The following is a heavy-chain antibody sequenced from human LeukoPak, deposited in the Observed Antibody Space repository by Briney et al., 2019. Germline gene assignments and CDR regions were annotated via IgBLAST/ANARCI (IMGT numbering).Heavy chain of an antibody. CDR2: ISDSVSTI. J-gene: IGHJ3*02. D-gene: IGHD3-10*01. Sequence: GGSLRLSCAASGFTFSSYAMSWVRQAPGKGLEWVSYISDSVSTIYYADAVKGRFTISRDNAKNSLYLQMNSLRAEDTGVYYCARESLLWSGVDAFDIWGQGTMVTVSS. CDR3: ARESLLWSGVDAFDI. CDR1: GFTFSSYA. V-gene: IGHV3-48*03.